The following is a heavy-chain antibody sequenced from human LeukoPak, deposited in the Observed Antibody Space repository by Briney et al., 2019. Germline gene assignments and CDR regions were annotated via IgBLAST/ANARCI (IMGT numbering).Heavy chain of an antibody. J-gene: IGHJ4*02. V-gene: IGHV4-38-2*02. Sequence: KPSETLSLTCTVSGYSISSGYYWGWIRQPPGKGLEWIGYIYSGGSTIYNPSLKSRLTISIDTSKSQFSLKLSSVTAADTAVYYCAINSSGDSSGYDYWGQGTLVTVSS. CDR3: AINSSGDSSGYDY. CDR2: IYSGGST. CDR1: GYSISSGYY. D-gene: IGHD3-22*01.